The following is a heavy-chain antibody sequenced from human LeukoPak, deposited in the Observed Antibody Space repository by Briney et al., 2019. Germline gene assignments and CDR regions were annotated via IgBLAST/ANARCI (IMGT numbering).Heavy chain of an antibody. Sequence: SGTLSLTCGVPGGSISNTNWWSWVRQPPGQGLEWIGEISLTGLTHYNPSLESRVTVSLDKSKSQLSLNLTSVTAADTAVYYCSRENGAFSPFGYWGQGTLVTVLS. J-gene: IGHJ4*02. V-gene: IGHV4-4*02. CDR3: SRENGAFSPFGY. CDR2: ISLTGLT. CDR1: GGSISNTNW. D-gene: IGHD2-8*01.